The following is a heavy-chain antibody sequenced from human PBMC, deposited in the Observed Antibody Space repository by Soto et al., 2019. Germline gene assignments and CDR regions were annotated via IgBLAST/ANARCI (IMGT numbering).Heavy chain of an antibody. CDR2: MNPNSGNT. V-gene: IGHV1-8*01. D-gene: IGHD5-18*01. Sequence: ASVNVSCQSSGYTFSSYYINWVRQATGQGLEWMGWMNPNSGNTGYAQKFQGRVTMTRNTSISTAYMELSSLRSEDTAVYYCASLGAYSYEGPHDAFDIWGQGTMVTVSS. CDR1: GYTFSSYY. J-gene: IGHJ3*02. CDR3: ASLGAYSYEGPHDAFDI.